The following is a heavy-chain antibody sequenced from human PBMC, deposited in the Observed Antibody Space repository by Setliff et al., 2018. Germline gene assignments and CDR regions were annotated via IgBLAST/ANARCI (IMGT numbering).Heavy chain of an antibody. D-gene: IGHD3-16*02. CDR1: GYAFTTYA. CDR2: INTNTGSP. Sequence: ASVKVSCKASGYAFTTYAITWMRQAPGQGLEYMGWINTNTGSPSYAQGFTGRFVFSLDTSVSTAYLQISSLKAEDSAVYYCARASRFATIVWKGDYYMDVWGKGTTVTVSS. CDR3: ARASRFATIVWKGDYYMDV. J-gene: IGHJ6*03. V-gene: IGHV7-4-1*02.